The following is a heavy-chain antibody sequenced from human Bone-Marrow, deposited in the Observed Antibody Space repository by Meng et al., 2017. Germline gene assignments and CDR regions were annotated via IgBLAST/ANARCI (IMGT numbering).Heavy chain of an antibody. D-gene: IGHD2-21*01. CDR2: INHSGST. Sequence: QVQVQQWCAGLLKPSEPSSLTCAFYGGSFSAYDWSWIRQPPGKGLEWFGQINHSGSTNDNPSLKSRVTISIDTSRNQLSLKLSSVTAADTAVYYRRLAYCMGDCVDYWGQGTLVTVSS. CDR1: GGSFSAYD. V-gene: IGHV4-34*01. CDR3: RLAYCMGDCVDY. J-gene: IGHJ4*02.